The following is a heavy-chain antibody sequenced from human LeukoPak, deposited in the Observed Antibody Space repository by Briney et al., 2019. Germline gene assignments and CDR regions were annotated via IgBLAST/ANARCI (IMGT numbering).Heavy chain of an antibody. CDR1: GGSISSSNYY. CDR3: ARHRGSYCSTTTCPPYY. V-gene: IGHV4-39*01. J-gene: IGHJ4*02. D-gene: IGHD2-2*01. Sequence: PSETLSLTCTVSGGSISSSNYYWGWIRQPPGKGLEWIGSIYYSGSTYYNPSLKSRVTISVDTSKNQFSPNLSSVTAADTAVYYCARHRGSYCSTTTCPPYYWGQGTLVTVSS. CDR2: IYYSGST.